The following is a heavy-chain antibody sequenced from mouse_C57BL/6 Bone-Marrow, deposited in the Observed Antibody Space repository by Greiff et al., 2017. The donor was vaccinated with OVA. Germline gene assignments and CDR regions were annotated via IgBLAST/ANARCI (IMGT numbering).Heavy chain of an antibody. D-gene: IGHD1-1*01. J-gene: IGHJ1*03. CDR1: GFTFSDYG. Sequence: EVQLMESGGGLVKPGGSLKLSCAASGFTFSDYGMHWVRQAPEKGLEWVGYISSGSSTIYYADTVKGRFTISSDHATNTPFLQMTSLMTEDTAMYYCARDLITTVVDWYFDVWGTGTTVTVSS. V-gene: IGHV5-17*01. CDR2: ISSGSSTI. CDR3: ARDLITTVVDWYFDV.